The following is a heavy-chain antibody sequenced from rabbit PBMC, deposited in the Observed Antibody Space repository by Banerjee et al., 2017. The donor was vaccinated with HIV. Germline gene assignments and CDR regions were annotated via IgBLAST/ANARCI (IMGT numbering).Heavy chain of an antibody. Sequence: QEQLVESGGGLVQPGASLTLTCTASGFSFSSYWMCWVRQAPGKGLEWIACIYTGSSGNTVYASRAKGRFTVSKTSSTTVTLQMTSLTAADTATYFCARDLAGVIGWNFNLWGQGTLVTVS. CDR2: IYTGSSGNT. CDR1: GFSFSSYW. J-gene: IGHJ4*01. CDR3: ARDLAGVIGWNFNL. D-gene: IGHD4-1*01. V-gene: IGHV1S45*01.